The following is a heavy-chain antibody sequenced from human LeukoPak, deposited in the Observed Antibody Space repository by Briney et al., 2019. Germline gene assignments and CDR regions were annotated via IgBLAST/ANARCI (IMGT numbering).Heavy chain of an antibody. J-gene: IGHJ4*02. Sequence: GGSLRLSCAASGLTFSRYWMHWVRHATGKGLVWVSRINSDGTSTSYADSVKGRFTISRDNAKNTLYLQMNSLRAEDTAVYYCARDFGHDTRYWLDYWGQGTLVTVSS. D-gene: IGHD2-15*01. CDR2: INSDGTST. V-gene: IGHV3-74*01. CDR3: ARDFGHDTRYWLDY. CDR1: GLTFSRYW.